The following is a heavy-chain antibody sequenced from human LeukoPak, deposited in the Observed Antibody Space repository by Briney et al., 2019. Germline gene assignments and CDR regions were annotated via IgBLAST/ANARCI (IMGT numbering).Heavy chain of an antibody. CDR2: ISGSGGST. CDR1: GFTFSSYA. CDR3: AKDVGHCTNGVCYYYFDN. Sequence: PGGSLRLSCAASGFTFSSYAMSWVRQAPGKGLEWFSAISGSGGSTFYADSVKGRFTISRDNAKNTLYLQTKSLRAEDMAVYYCAKDVGHCTNGVCYYYFDNWGQGTLVTVSS. V-gene: IGHV3-23*01. J-gene: IGHJ4*02. D-gene: IGHD2-8*01.